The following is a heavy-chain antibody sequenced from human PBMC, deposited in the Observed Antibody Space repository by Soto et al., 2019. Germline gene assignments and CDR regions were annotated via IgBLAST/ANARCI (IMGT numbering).Heavy chain of an antibody. CDR3: ASEKRDCSSTSCSDAFDI. Sequence: SVKVSCKASGCTFSSYAISWVRQAPGQGLEWMGGIIPIFGTANYAQKFQGRVTITADESTSTAYMELSSLRSEDTAVYYCASEKRDCSSTSCSDAFDIWGQGTMVTVSS. J-gene: IGHJ3*02. CDR1: GCTFSSYA. D-gene: IGHD2-2*01. V-gene: IGHV1-69*13. CDR2: IIPIFGTA.